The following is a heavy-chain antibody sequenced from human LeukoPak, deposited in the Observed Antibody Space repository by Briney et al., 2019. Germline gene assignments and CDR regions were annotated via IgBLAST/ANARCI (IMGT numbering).Heavy chain of an antibody. CDR3: ARTSRGIVVLPAAEYYYYGMDV. Sequence: GASVKVSCKASGYTFTGYYMHWVRQAPGQGLEWMGWINPNSGGTNYAQKFQGRVTMARDTSISTAYMELSRLRSDDTAVYYCARTSRGIVVLPAAEYYYYGMDVWGQGTTVTVSS. J-gene: IGHJ6*02. D-gene: IGHD2-2*01. V-gene: IGHV1-2*02. CDR1: GYTFTGYY. CDR2: INPNSGGT.